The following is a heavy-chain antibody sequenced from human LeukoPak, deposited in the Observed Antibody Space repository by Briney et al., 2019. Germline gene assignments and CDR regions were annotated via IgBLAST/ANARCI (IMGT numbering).Heavy chain of an antibody. CDR2: ISAYNGNT. Sequence: ASVKVSCKASGYTFTSYGISWVRQAPGQGLEWMGWISAYNGNTNYAQKLQGRVTMTTDTSTSTAYMELRSLRSDDTAVYYCARVASYYNSPLYYFDYWGQGTLVTVSS. CDR1: GYTFTSYG. J-gene: IGHJ4*02. CDR3: ARVASYYNSPLYYFDY. D-gene: IGHD3-10*01. V-gene: IGHV1-18*01.